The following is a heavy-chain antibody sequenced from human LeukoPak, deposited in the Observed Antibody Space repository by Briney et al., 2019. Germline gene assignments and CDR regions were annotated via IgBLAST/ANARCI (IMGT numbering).Heavy chain of an antibody. V-gene: IGHV3-7*01. J-gene: IGHJ4*02. D-gene: IGHD4-17*01. CDR3: VRLFGGVTTFDY. CDR1: GFTFSAYW. Sequence: GGSLRLSCAASGFTFSAYWMSWVRQGPGRGLDWVASINPDGSGTRYVDSVRGRFTISRDNAQNSLYLHMNSLSAEDTAVYYCVRLFGGVTTFDYWGQGTLITVSS. CDR2: INPDGSGT.